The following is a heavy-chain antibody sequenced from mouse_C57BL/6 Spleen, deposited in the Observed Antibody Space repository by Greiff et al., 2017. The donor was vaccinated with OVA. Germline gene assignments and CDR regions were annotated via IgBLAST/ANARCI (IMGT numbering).Heavy chain of an antibody. J-gene: IGHJ1*03. CDR3: TRHCYGSSYFDV. V-gene: IGHV5-6*01. CDR2: ISSGGSYT. CDR1: GFTFSSYG. D-gene: IGHD1-1*01. Sequence: EVMLVESGGDLVKPGGSLKLSCAASGFTFSSYGMSWVRQTPDKRLEWVATISSGGSYTNYPDSVKGRFTISRDNAKTTLYLQMSSLKSEDTVMYYCTRHCYGSSYFDVWGTGTTVTVSS.